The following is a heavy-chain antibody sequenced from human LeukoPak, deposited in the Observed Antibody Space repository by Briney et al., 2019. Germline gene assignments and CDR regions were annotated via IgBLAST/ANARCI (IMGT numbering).Heavy chain of an antibody. CDR3: ARDPQYCTNGVCYAFDI. CDR1: GGSISSGSYY. Sequence: SQTLSLTCTVSGGSISSGSYYWSWLRQPAGKGLEWIGLIYTSGSTNYNPSLKSRVTISVDTSKNQFSLKLSSVTAADTAVYYCARDPQYCTNGVCYAFDIWGQGTLVTVSS. J-gene: IGHJ3*02. V-gene: IGHV4-61*02. CDR2: IYTSGST. D-gene: IGHD2-8*01.